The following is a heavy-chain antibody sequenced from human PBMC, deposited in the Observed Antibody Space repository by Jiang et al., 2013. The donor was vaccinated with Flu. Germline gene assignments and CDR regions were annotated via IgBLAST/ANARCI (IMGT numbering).Heavy chain of an antibody. CDR1: FSLSTSGVG. V-gene: IGHV2-5*02. CDR2: IYWDDDK. D-gene: IGHD3-16*01. Sequence: KPTHDPHADLHLLWFSLSTSGVGVGWIRQPPGKALEWLALIYWDDDKRYSPSLKSRLTITKDTSKNQVVLTMTNMDPVDTATYYCAHAGLRLPFDYWGQGTLVTVSS. CDR3: AHAGLRLPFDY. J-gene: IGHJ4*02.